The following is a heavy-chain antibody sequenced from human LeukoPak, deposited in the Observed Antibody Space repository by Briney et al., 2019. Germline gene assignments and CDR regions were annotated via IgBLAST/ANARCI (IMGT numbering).Heavy chain of an antibody. CDR3: ARDAASYLPTPTNWFDP. J-gene: IGHJ5*02. CDR2: IYYSGST. V-gene: IGHV4-59*01. D-gene: IGHD6-25*01. Sequence: SETLSLTRTVSGGSISSYYWSWIRQPPGKGLEWIGYIYYSGSTKYNPSLKSRVTISVDTSKNQFSLKLSSVTAADTAVYYCARDAASYLPTPTNWFDPWGQGTLVTVSS. CDR1: GGSISSYY.